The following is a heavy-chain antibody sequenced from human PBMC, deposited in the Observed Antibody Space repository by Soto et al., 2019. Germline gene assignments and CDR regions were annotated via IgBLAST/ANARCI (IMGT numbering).Heavy chain of an antibody. CDR1: GFTFSTYS. V-gene: IGHV3-21*01. D-gene: IGHD6-19*01. CDR2: ISSTSNYI. CDR3: ANGGVAEH. J-gene: IGHJ1*01. Sequence: EVQLVESGGGLVQPGGSLRLSCAASGFTFSTYSMNWVRQAPGKGLEWVSFISSTSNYIYYPDSVKGRFTISRDNAKNSVYLQMNSLRAEDTAVYYCANGGVAEHWGQGTLVTVSS.